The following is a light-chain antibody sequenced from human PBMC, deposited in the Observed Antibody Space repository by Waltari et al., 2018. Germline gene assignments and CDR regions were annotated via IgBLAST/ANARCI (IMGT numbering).Light chain of an antibody. CDR1: SGHSSYA. CDR3: QAWGTGTKRE. CDR2: LNSDGSH. J-gene: IGLJ2*01. V-gene: IGLV4-69*01. Sequence: QVVLTQSPSASASLGASVKLTCTLSSGHSSYAIAWHPQQPEKGPRYLMKLNSDGSHSRGDGFPDRLSGYSSGAERYLTISRLQSEDEADYFCQAWGTGTKREFGGGTKLTVL.